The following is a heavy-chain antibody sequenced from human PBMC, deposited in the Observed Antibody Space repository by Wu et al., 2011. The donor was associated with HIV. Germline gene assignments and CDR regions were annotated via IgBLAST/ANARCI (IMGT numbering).Heavy chain of an antibody. V-gene: IGHV1-8*01. D-gene: IGHD2-8*02. CDR1: GYTFTNYD. CDR2: MNPNSGDT. J-gene: IGHJ3*02. Sequence: QVQLVQSGAEMKKPGASVTVSCKASGYTFTNYDIHWVRQATGQGLQWMGWMNPNSGDTGYAQKFQGRVTMTRDTSTSTVYMELSSLRSEDTAVYYCARATRTAMPSGAPSNAFDIWGQGTVVTASS. CDR3: ARATRTAMPSGAPSNAFDI.